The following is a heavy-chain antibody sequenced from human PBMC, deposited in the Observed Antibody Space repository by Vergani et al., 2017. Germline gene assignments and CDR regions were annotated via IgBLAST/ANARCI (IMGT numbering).Heavy chain of an antibody. CDR1: GGSISSSNW. CDR3: ARAAAGRDWYYYYYMDV. CDR2: IYYSGST. Sequence: QVQLQESGPGLVKPPGTLSLTCAVSGGSISSSNWWSWVRQPPGKGLEWIGEIYYSGSTNYNPSLKSRVTISVDTSKNQFSLKLSSVTAADTAVYYCARAAAGRDWYYYYYMDVWGKGTTVTVSS. D-gene: IGHD6-13*01. V-gene: IGHV4-4*03. J-gene: IGHJ6*03.